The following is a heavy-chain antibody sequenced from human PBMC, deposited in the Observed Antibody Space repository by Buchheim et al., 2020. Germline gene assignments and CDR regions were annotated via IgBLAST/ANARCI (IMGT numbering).Heavy chain of an antibody. CDR1: GFTFSSYG. CDR3: AKDNGFLVSYYYYMDV. J-gene: IGHJ6*03. V-gene: IGHV3-30*18. CDR2: ISYDGSNK. D-gene: IGHD3-3*01. Sequence: QVQLVESGGGVVQPGRSLRLSCAASGFTFSSYGMHWVRQAPGKGLEWVAVISYDGSNKYYADSVKGRFTISRDNSKNTPYMQMNSLRAEDTAVYYCAKDNGFLVSYYYYMDVWGKGTT.